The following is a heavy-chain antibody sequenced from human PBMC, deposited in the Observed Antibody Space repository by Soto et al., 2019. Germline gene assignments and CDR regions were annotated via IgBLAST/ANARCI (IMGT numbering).Heavy chain of an antibody. V-gene: IGHV3-30*18. CDR2: ISHDGRVV. CDR3: AKELWADYSTAPED. CDR1: GLTVGAYS. J-gene: IGHJ4*02. D-gene: IGHD2-21*01. Sequence: LRLSCVETGLTVGAYSMHCVRQAPGKGLEWVACISHDGRVVYYADSAKSRFTISRDNSKMALNMQMNSLRGVDSGVYYCAKELWADYSTAPEDWGQGTPVTVSS.